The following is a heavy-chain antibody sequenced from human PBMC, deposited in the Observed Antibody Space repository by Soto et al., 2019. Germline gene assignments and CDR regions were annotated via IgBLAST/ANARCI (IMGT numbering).Heavy chain of an antibody. D-gene: IGHD3-9*01. J-gene: IGHJ5*02. Sequence: QVQLVQSGAEVKKPGSSVKVSCKASGGIFSNYSITWVRQAPGQGLEWMGRIIPMLGITNYAQKFQGRVTISADKSTSTAYMELGSLRSDDTAVYYCGREPYYNILTGYSSVDPWGQGTLVTVSS. CDR1: GGIFSNYS. V-gene: IGHV1-69*08. CDR3: GREPYYNILTGYSSVDP. CDR2: IIPMLGIT.